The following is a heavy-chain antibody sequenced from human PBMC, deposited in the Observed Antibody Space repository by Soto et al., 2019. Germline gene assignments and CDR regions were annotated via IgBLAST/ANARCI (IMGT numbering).Heavy chain of an antibody. CDR3: ARDDDFGGNALDM. V-gene: IGHV3-33*05. CDR2: ILHDGSRE. D-gene: IGHD1-1*01. J-gene: IGHJ3*02. Sequence: QMQLVESGGGVVQPGKSLRLSCAASGFTFGNYGMHWVRQAPGKGLEWVSLILHDGSREYYRDSVKGRFTISRDNSRNSLYLQMTSLRDDDTGLYYCARDDDFGGNALDMWGQGTMVSVSS. CDR1: GFTFGNYG.